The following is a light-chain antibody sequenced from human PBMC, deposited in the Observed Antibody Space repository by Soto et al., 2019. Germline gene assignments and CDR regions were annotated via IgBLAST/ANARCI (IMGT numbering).Light chain of an antibody. CDR2: GNI. V-gene: IGLV1-40*01. CDR1: SSNIGAGYD. CDR3: QSYDSTLSARYV. J-gene: IGLJ1*01. Sequence: QAVLTQPPSVSGAPGQRVTISCTWSSSNIGAGYDVHWYQQRPGTAPKLLIFGNINRPSGVPDRFSGSKSGTSASLASTGLQAEDEGDYYCQSYDSTLSARYVFGTGTNVTVL.